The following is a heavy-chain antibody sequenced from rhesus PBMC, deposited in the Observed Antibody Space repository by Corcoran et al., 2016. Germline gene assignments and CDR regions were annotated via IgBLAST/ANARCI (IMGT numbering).Heavy chain of an antibody. D-gene: IGHD2-8*01. CDR1: GYTCTDYY. CDR3: AREGGYVGYCSGGVCYSFDY. Sequence: QVQLVQSGVEVKKPGSSVKVSCKASGYTCTDYYMHWVRQAPRQGPKWMGWIHPYNGNKKYAQKFQGRVTMTRDNSTSTAYMELSSLGSGDTAVYYCAREGGYVGYCSGGVCYSFDYWGQGVLVTVSS. J-gene: IGHJ4*01. V-gene: IGHV1S2*01. CDR2: IHPYNGNK.